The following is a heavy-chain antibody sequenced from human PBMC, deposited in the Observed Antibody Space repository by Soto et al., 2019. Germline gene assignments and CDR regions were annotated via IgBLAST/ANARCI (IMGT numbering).Heavy chain of an antibody. CDR3: TSDTFGARDS. CDR1: GFASSSEW. Sequence: GGSLSLSCAASGFASSSEWMHWVREAPGKGLVWVSRIDPYDTGITYADSVKGRFTISRDNAKNTLYLQMNSLRAEDTAVYYCTSDTFGARDSWGQGTLVTVSS. J-gene: IGHJ4*02. D-gene: IGHD2-15*01. CDR2: IDPYDTGI. V-gene: IGHV3-74*01.